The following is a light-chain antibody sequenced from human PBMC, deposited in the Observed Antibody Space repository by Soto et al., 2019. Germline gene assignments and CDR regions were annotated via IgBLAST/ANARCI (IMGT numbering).Light chain of an antibody. J-gene: IGKJ3*01. CDR1: QSVGSN. Sequence: DIVITHSPATLTVSPGERATLSCRASQSVGSNLAWYQRKPGQPPRLLIYAASTRATGIPVRFSGSGSGTEFTLTISSLQSEDFAVYFCQQYKTWPLTFGPGTKVDIK. CDR3: QQYKTWPLT. V-gene: IGKV3-15*01. CDR2: AAS.